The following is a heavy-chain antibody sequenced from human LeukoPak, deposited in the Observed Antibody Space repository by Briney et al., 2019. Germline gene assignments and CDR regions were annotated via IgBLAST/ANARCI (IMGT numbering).Heavy chain of an antibody. D-gene: IGHD3-10*01. Sequence: GGSLRLSCAASGFTFSIYWMHWVRQAPGKGLVWVSRISSEGSSTTYADSVKGRFTISRDNAKDTLYLQMNSLRAEDTAVYYCAKDESGTSHFDYWGQGTLVTVSS. J-gene: IGHJ4*02. CDR1: GFTFSIYW. CDR2: ISSEGSST. CDR3: AKDESGTSHFDY. V-gene: IGHV3-74*01.